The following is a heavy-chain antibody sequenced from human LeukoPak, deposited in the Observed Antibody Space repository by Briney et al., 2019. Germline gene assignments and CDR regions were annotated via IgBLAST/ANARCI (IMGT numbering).Heavy chain of an antibody. CDR3: AKAFAFVGANFFDY. CDR2: ISSRTGSTI. Sequence: GGSLRLSCAASGFTFSTYDMNWVRQAPGKGLEWVAYISSRTGSTIYYGGSVEGRFTISRDNAKKSLYLQMNSLRDEDTAIYYCAKAFAFVGANFFDYWGQGTLVTVSS. D-gene: IGHD1-26*01. CDR1: GFTFSTYD. V-gene: IGHV3-48*02. J-gene: IGHJ4*02.